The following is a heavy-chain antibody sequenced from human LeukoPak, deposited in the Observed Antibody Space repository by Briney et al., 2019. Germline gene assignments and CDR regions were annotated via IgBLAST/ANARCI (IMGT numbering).Heavy chain of an antibody. V-gene: IGHV4-59*08. J-gene: IGHJ4*02. Sequence: SETLSLTCTVSGGSISSYYWSWIRQPPGKGLEWIGYIYYSGSTNYNPSLKSRVTISVDTSKNQFSLKLSSVTAADTAVYYCARPGAYDSSGFGVWGQGTLVIVSS. CDR2: IYYSGST. CDR3: ARPGAYDSSGFGV. D-gene: IGHD3-22*01. CDR1: GGSISSYY.